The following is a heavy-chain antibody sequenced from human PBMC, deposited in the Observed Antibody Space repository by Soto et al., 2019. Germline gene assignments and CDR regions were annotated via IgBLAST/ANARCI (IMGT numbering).Heavy chain of an antibody. J-gene: IGHJ5*02. V-gene: IGHV4-39*01. CDR3: ARHKRAVAGSGGNWFDP. Sequence: SETLSLTCTVSGGSISSSSYYWGWIRQPPGKGLEWIGSIYYSGSTYYNPSLKSRVTISVDTSKNQFSLKLSSVTAADTAVYYCARHKRAVAGSGGNWFDPWGQGTLVTVSS. CDR2: IYYSGST. D-gene: IGHD6-19*01. CDR1: GGSISSSSYY.